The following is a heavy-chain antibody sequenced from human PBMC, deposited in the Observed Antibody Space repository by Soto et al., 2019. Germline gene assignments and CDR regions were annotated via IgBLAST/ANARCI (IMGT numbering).Heavy chain of an antibody. D-gene: IGHD7-27*01. V-gene: IGHV3-7*03. Sequence: EGQLLGSGGGLVQPGGSLRLSCVASGLSFSTYWMNWVRQPPGMGLEWVASIDPVGRVGTYVDSVKGRFTTSRDNAMNSVYLQMNSLRADDTAMYFCAGWGEHDANVWGQGILVTVSA. J-gene: IGHJ4*02. CDR1: GLSFSTYW. CDR2: IDPVGRVG. CDR3: AGWGEHDANV.